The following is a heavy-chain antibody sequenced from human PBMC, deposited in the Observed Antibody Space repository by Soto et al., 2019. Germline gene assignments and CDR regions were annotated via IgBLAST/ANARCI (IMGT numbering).Heavy chain of an antibody. CDR3: ARSLREQQLGYAEYFQH. V-gene: IGHV1-18*01. D-gene: IGHD6-13*01. CDR2: ISAYNGNT. Sequence: ASVKVSCKASGYTFTSYGISWVRQAPGQGLEWMGWISAYNGNTNYAQKLQGRVTMTTDTSTSTAYMELRSLRSDDTAVYYCARSLREQQLGYAEYFQHWGQGTLVTVSS. J-gene: IGHJ1*01. CDR1: GYTFTSYG.